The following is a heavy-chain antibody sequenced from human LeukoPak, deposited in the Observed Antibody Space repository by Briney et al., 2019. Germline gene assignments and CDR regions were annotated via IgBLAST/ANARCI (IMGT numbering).Heavy chain of an antibody. Sequence: WVTLSFNCAVYGVSFSGYYRSWIRQPPGKGLEWIGEINSSGSTKYNPSLKSRLTISVDTAKNQFSLKLSSVTAADTAVYYCARGRTPNNKDDCDYWGQGTLVTVSS. CDR1: GVSFSGYY. D-gene: IGHD1/OR15-1a*01. V-gene: IGHV4-34*01. CDR2: INSSGST. CDR3: ARGRTPNNKDDCDY. J-gene: IGHJ4*02.